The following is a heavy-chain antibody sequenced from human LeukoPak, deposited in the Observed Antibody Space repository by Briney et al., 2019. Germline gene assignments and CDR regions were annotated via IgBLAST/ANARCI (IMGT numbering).Heavy chain of an antibody. V-gene: IGHV3-33*03. D-gene: IGHD1-26*01. CDR1: GVPFSRYS. Sequence: GGSLRLSCAASGVPFSRYSMHWVRQAPGKGLEWVAVISVDGYKKYYADSVQGRFTISRDDSRTTLYLQMSSLRAEDTAVYYCAKDRRVAGGSYLGYFDYWGQGTLITVSS. CDR3: AKDRRVAGGSYLGYFDY. CDR2: ISVDGYKK. J-gene: IGHJ4*02.